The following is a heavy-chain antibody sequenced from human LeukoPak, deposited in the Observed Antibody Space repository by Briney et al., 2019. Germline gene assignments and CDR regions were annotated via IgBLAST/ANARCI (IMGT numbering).Heavy chain of an antibody. CDR3: ARYSSGYGVDY. J-gene: IGHJ4*02. V-gene: IGHV4-61*02. D-gene: IGHD6-19*01. CDR2: IYASGYT. Sequence: SETLSLTCTVSGGSISSGGYYWSWIRQPAGKGLEWIGRIYASGYTNYNPSLKSRVTISVDTSKNQFSLKLSSVTAADTAVYYCARYSSGYGVDYWGQGTLVTVSS. CDR1: GGSISSGGYY.